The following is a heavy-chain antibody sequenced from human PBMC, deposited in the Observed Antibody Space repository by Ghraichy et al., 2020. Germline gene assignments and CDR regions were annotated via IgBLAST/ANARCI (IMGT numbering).Heavy chain of an antibody. J-gene: IGHJ4*02. CDR1: GFAFSSYW. D-gene: IGHD3-22*01. CDR3: ARDMHSSGSYHYFDY. Sequence: SCAASGFAFSSYWMSWVRQAPGKGLEWVANIKQDGSVGYYVDSLKGRFTISRDNAKNSLYLEMNSLRAEDTAVYYCARDMHSSGSYHYFDYWGQGTLVTVSS. CDR2: IKQDGSVG. V-gene: IGHV3-7*03.